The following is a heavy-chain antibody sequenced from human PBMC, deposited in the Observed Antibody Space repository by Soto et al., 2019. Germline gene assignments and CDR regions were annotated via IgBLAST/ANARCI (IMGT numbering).Heavy chain of an antibody. CDR1: GFTFSSYA. J-gene: IGHJ6*03. CDR2: ISGSGGST. CDR3: AKELELGKYYYYYYMDV. Sequence: GGSLRLSCAASGFTFSSYAMSWVRQAPGKGLEWVSAISGSGGSTYYADSVKGRFTISRDNSKNTLYLQMNSLRAEDTAVYYCAKELELGKYYYYYYMDVWGKGTTVTVSS. V-gene: IGHV3-23*01. D-gene: IGHD1-7*01.